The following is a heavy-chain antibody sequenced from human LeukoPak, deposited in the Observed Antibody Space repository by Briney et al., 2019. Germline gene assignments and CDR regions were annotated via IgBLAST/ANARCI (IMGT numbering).Heavy chain of an antibody. CDR3: ARVSDSSSWYGSYYYYYGMDV. V-gene: IGHV4-38-2*01. CDR1: GYSISSGYY. D-gene: IGHD6-13*01. Sequence: SETLSLTCAVSGYSISSGYYWGWIRQPPGKGLEWIGSMYHNRGTYYNPSLKSRVTISMDTSKNQFSLRLSSVTAADTAVYYCARVSDSSSWYGSYYYYYGMDVWGQGTTVTVSS. CDR2: MYHNRGT. J-gene: IGHJ6*02.